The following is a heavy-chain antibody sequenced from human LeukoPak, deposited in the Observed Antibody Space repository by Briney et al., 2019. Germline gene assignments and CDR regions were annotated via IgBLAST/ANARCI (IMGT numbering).Heavy chain of an antibody. CDR2: ISPIFGTA. Sequence: SVKVSCKASGGTFSSYAISWVRQAPGQGLEWMGRISPIFGTANYAQKFQGRVTITTYEFTSTAYMELSSLRSEDTAVYYCASGAFSMVRGVTYYFDYWGQGTLVIISS. D-gene: IGHD3-10*01. CDR1: GGTFSSYA. J-gene: IGHJ4*02. V-gene: IGHV1-69*05. CDR3: ASGAFSMVRGVTYYFDY.